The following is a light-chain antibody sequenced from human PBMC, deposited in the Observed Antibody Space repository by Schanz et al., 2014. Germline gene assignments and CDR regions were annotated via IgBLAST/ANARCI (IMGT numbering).Light chain of an antibody. J-gene: IGKJ1*01. CDR3: QQYSYWPLT. CDR1: ESVSSK. Sequence: EIVMTQSPVTLSVSPGERATLSCRASESVSSKLAWYEQKPGQAPRLLVYGASTRATGIPARFSGSGSGTEFTLTISSLQSEDFAVYYCQQYSYWPLTFGQGTKVEIK. V-gene: IGKV3-15*01. CDR2: GAS.